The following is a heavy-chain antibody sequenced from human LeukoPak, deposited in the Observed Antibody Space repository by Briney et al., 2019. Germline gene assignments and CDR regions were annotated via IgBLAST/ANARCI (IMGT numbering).Heavy chain of an antibody. J-gene: IGHJ5*02. CDR1: GGSMSSYY. D-gene: IGHD3-3*01. CDR3: ARGSIFGVSINWFDP. Sequence: SSETLSLTCTVSGGSMSSYYWSWIRQPPGKGLEWIGYIYYSGTTKYYTCRKSRLTMSVDTSENQFSLRLSSVTAADTAVYYCARGSIFGVSINWFDPWGQGTLVTVSS. CDR2: IYYSGTT. V-gene: IGHV4-59*01.